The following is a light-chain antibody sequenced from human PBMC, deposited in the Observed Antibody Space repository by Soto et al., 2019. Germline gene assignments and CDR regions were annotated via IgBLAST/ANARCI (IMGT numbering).Light chain of an antibody. CDR3: QQYGSSPLT. Sequence: EIVLTQSPGTLSLSPGERATLSCRASHSVPSGYLAWYHQKPGQPPRLLIYGASYRSTGIPDRFSGSGSGTDFTLTISSLEPEDFAVYYCQQYGSSPLTVGGWNKVEIK. J-gene: IGKJ4*01. CDR1: HSVPSGY. V-gene: IGKV3-20*01. CDR2: GAS.